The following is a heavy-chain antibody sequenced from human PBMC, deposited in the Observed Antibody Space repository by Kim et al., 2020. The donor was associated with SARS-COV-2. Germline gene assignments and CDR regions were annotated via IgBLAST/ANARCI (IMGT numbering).Heavy chain of an antibody. CDR3: VNGDARGYSYDYNY. V-gene: IGHV3-64*03. CDR1: GFPFSNYA. J-gene: IGHJ4*02. CDR2: ISCDGGAT. Sequence: GGSLRLSCSASGFPFSNYAMHWVRQAPGSGLEYASAISCDGGATYYADSVKGRFSISRDNSKNTLYLQMSSLRTEDTAVYYCVNGDARGYSYDYNYWGQGTLVTVSS. D-gene: IGHD5-18*01.